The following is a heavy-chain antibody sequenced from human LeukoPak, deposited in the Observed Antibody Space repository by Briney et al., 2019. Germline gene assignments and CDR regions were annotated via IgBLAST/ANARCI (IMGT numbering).Heavy chain of an antibody. D-gene: IGHD4/OR15-4a*01. J-gene: IGHJ4*02. CDR1: GGSISSSNYY. Sequence: SETLSLTCTVSGGSISSSNYYWGWIRQSPGKGLERIGSIYYSGSTYYKSSLKSRVTISADTSKNQFSLRLTSVTATDTAVYYCARQPPFFGDYGGYWGQGTLVTVSS. CDR2: IYYSGST. CDR3: ARQPPFFGDYGGY. V-gene: IGHV4-39*01.